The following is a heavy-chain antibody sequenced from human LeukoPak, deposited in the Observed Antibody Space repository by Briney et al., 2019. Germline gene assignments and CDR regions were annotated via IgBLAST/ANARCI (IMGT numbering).Heavy chain of an antibody. J-gene: IGHJ6*03. CDR1: GYSINSVYY. CDR2: IYYSGST. CDR3: ARGSTIRGYYYYYMDV. Sequence: SETLSLTCTVSGYSINSVYYWGWIRQPPGKGLEWIGYIYYSGSTNYNPSLKSRVTISVDTSKNQFSLKLSSVTAADTAVYYCARGSTIRGYYYYYMDVWGKGTTVTVSS. V-gene: IGHV4-59*01. D-gene: IGHD2-2*01.